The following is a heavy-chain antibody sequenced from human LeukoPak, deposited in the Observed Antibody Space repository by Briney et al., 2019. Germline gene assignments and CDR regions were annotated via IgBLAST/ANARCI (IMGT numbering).Heavy chain of an antibody. CDR2: TYYRSKWYN. V-gene: IGHV6-1*01. Sequence: RSQTLSLTCAISGDSVSSNSAAWNWIRQSPSRGLEWLGRTYYRSKWYNDYAVSVKSRITINPDTSKNQFSLQLNSVTPEDTAVYYCARGGSCGGDCGLGYYYYYMDVWGKGTTVAVSS. J-gene: IGHJ6*03. CDR3: ARGGSCGGDCGLGYYYYYMDV. CDR1: GDSVSSNSAA. D-gene: IGHD2-21*01.